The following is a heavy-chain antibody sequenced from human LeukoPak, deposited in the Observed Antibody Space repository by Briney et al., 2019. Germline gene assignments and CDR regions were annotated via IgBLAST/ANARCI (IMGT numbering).Heavy chain of an antibody. CDR2: IYSGGST. D-gene: IGHD5-24*01. J-gene: IGHJ4*02. Sequence: PGGSLRLSCAASGFTVISNNMSWVRQAPGKGLEWVSVIYSGGSTYYADSVKGRFTISRDNSKNTLYLQMNSLRAEDTAVYYCARSTRAGYNYFNLSDYWGQGTLVTVSS. CDR1: GFTVISNN. V-gene: IGHV3-53*01. CDR3: ARSTRAGYNYFNLSDY.